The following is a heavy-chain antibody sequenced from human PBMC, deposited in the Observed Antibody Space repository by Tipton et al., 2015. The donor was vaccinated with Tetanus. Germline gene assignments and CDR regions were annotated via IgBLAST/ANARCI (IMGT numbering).Heavy chain of an antibody. Sequence: TLSLTCTVSGGSMSSYYWSWIRQPPGKELEWIGYVYYSGTTNYNPSLKSRVTISADTSKNQFSLKVSSVTAADTAIYYCAGYYTVTDTGYYFDNWGQGALVTVSS. CDR2: VYYSGTT. CDR1: GGSMSSYY. D-gene: IGHD6-19*01. V-gene: IGHV4-59*08. J-gene: IGHJ4*02. CDR3: AGYYTVTDTGYYFDN.